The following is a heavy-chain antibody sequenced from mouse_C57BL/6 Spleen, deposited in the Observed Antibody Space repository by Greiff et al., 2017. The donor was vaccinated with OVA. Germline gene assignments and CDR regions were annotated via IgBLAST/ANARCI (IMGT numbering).Heavy chain of an antibody. V-gene: IGHV1-18*01. CDR2: INPNNGGP. CDR1: GYTFTDYN. D-gene: IGHD2-4*01. Sequence: VQLQQSGPELVKPGASVKIPCKASGYTFTDYNMDWVKQSHGKSLEWIGDINPNNGGPIYNQKFKGKATLTVDKSSSTAYMELRSLTSEDTAVYYCARAREEYDYQFAYWGQGTLVTVSA. CDR3: ARAREEYDYQFAY. J-gene: IGHJ3*01.